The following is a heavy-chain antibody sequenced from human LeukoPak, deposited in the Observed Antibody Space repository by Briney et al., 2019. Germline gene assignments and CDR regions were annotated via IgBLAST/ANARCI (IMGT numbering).Heavy chain of an antibody. Sequence: GRSLRLSCAASVFTFSSYAMHWVRQAPGKGLEWVAVISYDGSNKYYADSVKGRFTISRDNSKNTLYLQMNSLRAKDTAVYYCARGLNTMVRGVIYYYYGMDVWGQGTTVTVSS. CDR3: ARGLNTMVRGVIYYYYGMDV. V-gene: IGHV3-30*04. CDR1: VFTFSSYA. J-gene: IGHJ6*02. CDR2: ISYDGSNK. D-gene: IGHD3-10*01.